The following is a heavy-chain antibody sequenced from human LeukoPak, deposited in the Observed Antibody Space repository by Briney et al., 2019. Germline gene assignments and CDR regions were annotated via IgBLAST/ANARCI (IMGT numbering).Heavy chain of an antibody. Sequence: GGSLRLSCAASGFTFSNYGMHWVRQAPGKGLEWVAVVFYDGSNTYYADSVKGRFTISRDNSKNRLYLQMNSLRTEDTATYYCAKHSGLYYFDYWGQGTLVTVSS. J-gene: IGHJ4*02. CDR1: GFTFSNYG. V-gene: IGHV3-30*18. CDR2: VFYDGSNT. CDR3: AKHSGLYYFDY. D-gene: IGHD3-10*01.